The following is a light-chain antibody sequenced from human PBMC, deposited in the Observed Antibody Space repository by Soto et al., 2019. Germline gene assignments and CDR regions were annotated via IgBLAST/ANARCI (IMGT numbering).Light chain of an antibody. CDR3: HQSGYSPRT. J-gene: IGKJ2*01. Sequence: EFVLTQSPGTLSLSPGERATLSCRTSPSISSSYVAWYQHKTGQAPRLLIYAASRRATGIPDRFSGSGSGTDFTLTISRLEPEDFAVYYGHQSGYSPRTFGQGTKLEIK. V-gene: IGKV3-20*01. CDR1: PSISSSY. CDR2: AAS.